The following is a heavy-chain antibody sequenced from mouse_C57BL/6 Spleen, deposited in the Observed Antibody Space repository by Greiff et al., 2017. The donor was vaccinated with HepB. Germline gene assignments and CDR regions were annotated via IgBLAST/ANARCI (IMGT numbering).Heavy chain of an antibody. Sequence: EVQGVESGGDLVKPGGSLKLSCAASGFTFSSYGMSWVRQTPDKRLEWVATISSGGSYTYYPDSVKGRFTISRDNAKNTLYLQMSSLKSEDTAMYYCARQRLRREGYAMDYWGQGTSVTVSS. CDR2: ISSGGSYT. CDR1: GFTFSSYG. V-gene: IGHV5-6*01. CDR3: ARQRLRREGYAMDY. D-gene: IGHD2-4*01. J-gene: IGHJ4*01.